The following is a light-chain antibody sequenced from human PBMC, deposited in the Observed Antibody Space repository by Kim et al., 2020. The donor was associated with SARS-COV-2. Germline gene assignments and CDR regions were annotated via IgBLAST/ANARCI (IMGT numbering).Light chain of an antibody. CDR2: DAT. J-gene: IGKJ4*01. CDR1: QSISSF. V-gene: IGKV3-11*01. CDR3: QQRDSWPLT. Sequence: EIVLTQSPATLSLSPGERATLSCRASQSISSFLAWYQQKPGQAPRLLIHDATTRATGIPARFSGSGSGTDFTLTISSLEPEDFAVYYCQQRDSWPLTVGGGTKVDIK.